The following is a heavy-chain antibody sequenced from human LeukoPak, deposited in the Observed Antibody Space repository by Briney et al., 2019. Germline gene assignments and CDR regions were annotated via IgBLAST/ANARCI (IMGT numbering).Heavy chain of an antibody. CDR3: TTGESGIVTTIRIEPDAFDI. V-gene: IGHV3-15*01. Sequence: GGSLRLSCAASGFTFSNAWMSWVRQVAGKGLEWVGRIKSKIDGGTTDYAAPVKGRFTISRDDSKNTLYMQMNSLKAEDTAVYYCTTGESGIVTTIRIEPDAFDIWGQGTMVTVSS. D-gene: IGHD5-12*01. CDR1: GFTFSNAW. J-gene: IGHJ3*02. CDR2: IKSKIDGGTT.